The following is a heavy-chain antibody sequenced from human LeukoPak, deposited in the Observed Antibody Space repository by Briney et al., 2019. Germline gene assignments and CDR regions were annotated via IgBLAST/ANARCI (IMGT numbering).Heavy chain of an antibody. CDR3: ARQAMVRGVLDYYYYYYMDV. D-gene: IGHD3-10*01. CDR2: INWNGGST. J-gene: IGHJ6*03. V-gene: IGHV3-20*04. Sequence: GGSLRLSCAASGFTFDDYGMSWVRQAPGKGLEWVSGINWNGGSTGYADSVKGRFTISRDNAKNSLYLQMNSLRAEDTALYYCARQAMVRGVLDYYYYYYMDVWGKGTTVTVSS. CDR1: GFTFDDYG.